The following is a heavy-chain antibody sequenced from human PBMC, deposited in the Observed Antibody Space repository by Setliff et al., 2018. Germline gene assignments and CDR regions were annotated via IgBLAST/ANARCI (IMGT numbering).Heavy chain of an antibody. Sequence: GGSLRLSCAASGFTFSSYAMSWVRQAPGKGLEWVSLITGSGGGTYYADSVKGRLTISRDNSKNTLYLQMNSLRAEDTAVYYCCSGSYLLVYWGQGSLVTVSS. CDR2: ITGSGGGT. CDR3: CSGSYLLVY. CDR1: GFTFSSYA. D-gene: IGHD1-26*01. V-gene: IGHV3-23*01. J-gene: IGHJ4*02.